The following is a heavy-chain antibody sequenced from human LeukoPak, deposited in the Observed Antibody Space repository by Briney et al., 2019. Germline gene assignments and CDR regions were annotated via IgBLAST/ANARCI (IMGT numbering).Heavy chain of an antibody. CDR1: GITLSNYG. J-gene: IGHJ4*02. D-gene: IGHD3-10*01. CDR3: AKRGVVIRVILVGFHKQAYYFDS. Sequence: GGSLRLSCAVSGITLSNYGMSWVRQAPGKGLEWVAGVSDSGGSTNYADSVKGRFTISRDNAKNTLYLQMNSLRAEDTAVYFCAKRGVVIRVILVGFHKQAYYFDSWGQGALVTVSS. V-gene: IGHV3-23*01. CDR2: VSDSGGST.